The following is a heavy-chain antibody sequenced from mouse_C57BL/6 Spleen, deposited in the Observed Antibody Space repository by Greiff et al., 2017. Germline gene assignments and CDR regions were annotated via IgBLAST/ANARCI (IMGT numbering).Heavy chain of an antibody. Sequence: QVQLQQPGAELVMPGASVKLSCKASGYTFTSYWMHWVKQRPGQGLEWIGEIDPSDSYTTYNQKFKGKSTLTVDKSSSTAYMQLSSLTSEDSAVYYCAGYYGNYDWYFDVWGTGTTVTVSS. V-gene: IGHV1-69*01. CDR2: IDPSDSYT. CDR1: GYTFTSYW. D-gene: IGHD2-1*01. J-gene: IGHJ1*03. CDR3: AGYYGNYDWYFDV.